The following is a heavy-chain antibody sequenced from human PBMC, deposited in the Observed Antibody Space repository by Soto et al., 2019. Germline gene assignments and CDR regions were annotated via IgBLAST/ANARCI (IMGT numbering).Heavy chain of an antibody. Sequence: ASVKVSCKASGYTFTSYGISWVRQAPGQGLEWMGWISAYNGNTNYAQKLQGRVTMTTDTSTSTAYMELRSLRSDDTAVYYCARDSDPKYLKGYYYGMDVWGQGTTVTVSS. D-gene: IGHD2-2*01. CDR1: GYTFTSYG. CDR3: ARDSDPKYLKGYYYGMDV. V-gene: IGHV1-18*01. J-gene: IGHJ6*02. CDR2: ISAYNGNT.